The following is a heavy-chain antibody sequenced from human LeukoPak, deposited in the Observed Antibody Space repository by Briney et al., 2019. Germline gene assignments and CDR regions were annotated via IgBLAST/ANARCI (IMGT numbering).Heavy chain of an antibody. Sequence: GGSLRLSCAASGFTVSSNEMSWVRQAPGKGLEWVSTIRGSTTTTLYADSVKGRFTISRDNSKDTLYLQMNSLRAEDTAVYYCAKRYIGNYYFDYWGQGTLVTVSS. CDR2: IRGSTTTT. CDR1: GFTVSSNE. J-gene: IGHJ4*02. D-gene: IGHD3-16*02. V-gene: IGHV3-23*01. CDR3: AKRYIGNYYFDY.